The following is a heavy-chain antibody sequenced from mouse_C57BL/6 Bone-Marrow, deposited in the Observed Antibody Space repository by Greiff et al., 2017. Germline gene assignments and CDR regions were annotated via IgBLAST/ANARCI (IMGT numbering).Heavy chain of an antibody. CDR1: GYTFTSYW. CDR3: ARWRVLRTLMYY. V-gene: IGHV1-64*01. D-gene: IGHD1-1*01. Sequence: QVQLQQPGAELVKPGASVKLSCKASGYTFTSYWMHWVKQRPGQGLEWIGMIHPNSGSTNYNEKFKSKATLTVDKSASTAYMQLSSLTSEDSAVYYCARWRVLRTLMYYWGQGTSVTVSS. CDR2: IHPNSGST. J-gene: IGHJ4*01.